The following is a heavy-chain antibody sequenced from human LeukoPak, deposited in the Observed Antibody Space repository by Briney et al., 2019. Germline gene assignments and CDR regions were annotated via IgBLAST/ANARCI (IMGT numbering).Heavy chain of an antibody. J-gene: IGHJ4*02. CDR3: AGVSTTTAY. Sequence: SETLSLTCAVYGGSFSGYYWSWIRQPPGKGLEWIGEINHSGSTNYNPSLKSRVTISVDTSKNQFSLKLSSVTAADTAVYYCAGVSTTTAYWGQGTLVTVSS. D-gene: IGHD4-17*01. CDR2: INHSGST. V-gene: IGHV4-34*01. CDR1: GGSFSGYY.